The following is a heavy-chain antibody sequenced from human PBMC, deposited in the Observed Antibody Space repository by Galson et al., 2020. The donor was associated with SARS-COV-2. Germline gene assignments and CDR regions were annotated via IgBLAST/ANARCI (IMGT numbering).Heavy chain of an antibody. V-gene: IGHV3-30-3*01. CDR1: GFPFSPTV. CDR3: VTGRYGLDV. Sequence: GESLKISCAASGFPFSPTVMYWVRQAPGKGLEWVALISSDGGHQSYADSVKGRFTISRDNSNNTLFLQMNSLRPEDTAVFYCVTGRYGLDVWGQGTTVIVSS. J-gene: IGHJ6*02. CDR2: ISSDGGHQ.